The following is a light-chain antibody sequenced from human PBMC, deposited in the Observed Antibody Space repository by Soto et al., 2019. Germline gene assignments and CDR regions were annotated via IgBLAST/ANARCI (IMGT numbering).Light chain of an antibody. CDR1: SSNIGNNY. V-gene: IGLV1-51*01. CDR3: GTWDSSLSTGV. CDR2: DNN. Sequence: QSVFTRPPSVSAAPGQKVTISCSGSSSNIGNNYVSWYQQLPGTAPKLLIYDNNKRPSVIPDRFSGSKSGTSATLGITGLQTGDEADYYCGTWDSSLSTGVFGGGTKLTVL. J-gene: IGLJ2*01.